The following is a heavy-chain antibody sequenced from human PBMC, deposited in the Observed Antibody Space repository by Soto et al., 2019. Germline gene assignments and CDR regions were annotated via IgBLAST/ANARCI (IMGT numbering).Heavy chain of an antibody. CDR2: MNPNSGNT. J-gene: IGHJ3*02. CDR3: ARSISSRWQERPFEI. CDR1: GYTFTSYD. Sequence: ASVKVSCKASGYTFTSYDINWVRQATGQGLEWMGWMNPNSGNTGYAQKFQGRVTMTRNTSISTAYMELSSLRSEDTAVYYCARSISSRWQERPFEIWGQGTMVTVPS. D-gene: IGHD6-6*01. V-gene: IGHV1-8*01.